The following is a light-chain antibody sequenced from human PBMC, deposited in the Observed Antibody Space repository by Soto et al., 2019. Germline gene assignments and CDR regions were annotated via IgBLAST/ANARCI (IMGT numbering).Light chain of an antibody. Sequence: DVQMTQSPSSLSASVGDRVTITCRASQDINSYLAWYQQKPGNAPKSLIYAASSLQTGVPSRFSGSESGTDFTLTISNLQPEDSATYYCQQSNIYPLTFGGGTKVEIK. CDR2: AAS. V-gene: IGKV1D-16*01. CDR1: QDINSY. CDR3: QQSNIYPLT. J-gene: IGKJ4*01.